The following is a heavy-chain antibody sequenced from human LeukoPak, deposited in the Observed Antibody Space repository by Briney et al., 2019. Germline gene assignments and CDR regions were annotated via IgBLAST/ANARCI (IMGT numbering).Heavy chain of an antibody. J-gene: IGHJ6*02. CDR1: GFTFSSYG. Sequence: GGSLRPSCAASGFTFSSYGMHWVRQAPGKGLEWVAVISYDGSNKYYADSVKGRFTISRDNSKNTLYLQMNSLRAEDTAVYYCAKPITMIVVVTYGMDVWGQGTTVTVSS. D-gene: IGHD3-22*01. CDR2: ISYDGSNK. CDR3: AKPITMIVVVTYGMDV. V-gene: IGHV3-30*18.